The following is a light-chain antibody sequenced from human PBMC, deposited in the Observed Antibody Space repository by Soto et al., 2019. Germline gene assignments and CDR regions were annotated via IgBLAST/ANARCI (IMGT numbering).Light chain of an antibody. J-gene: IGLJ2*01. Sequence: QSALTQPASVSGSPGQSITIPCTGTSSDVGDYHYVSWYQQHPGKAPNLMIYDVSYRPSGVSNRFAGSKSGDTASLTISGLQAEDEADYYCSSYTPSSTVLFGGGTKLTVL. CDR2: DVS. V-gene: IGLV2-14*03. CDR3: SSYTPSSTVL. CDR1: SSDVGDYHY.